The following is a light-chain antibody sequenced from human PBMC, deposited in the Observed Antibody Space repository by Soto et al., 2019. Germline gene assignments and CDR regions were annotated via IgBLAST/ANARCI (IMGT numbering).Light chain of an antibody. CDR3: QQCGSSLYT. Sequence: EVVLTQSPGTLSLSPGDRGALSCRASQSVSDNNLAWYQLRPGQAPRLLIYGASRRATGIPDRFSGSGSGTDFTLTISGLEPEDFAVYYCQQCGSSLYTFGQGTKVEIK. J-gene: IGKJ2*01. CDR1: QSVSDNN. CDR2: GAS. V-gene: IGKV3-20*01.